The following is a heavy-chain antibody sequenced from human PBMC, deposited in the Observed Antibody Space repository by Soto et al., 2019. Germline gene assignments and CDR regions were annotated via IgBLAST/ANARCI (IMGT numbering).Heavy chain of an antibody. D-gene: IGHD2-2*01. J-gene: IGHJ4*02. V-gene: IGHV1-2*04. Sequence: ASVKVSCKASGYTFTGYYMHWVRQAPGQGLEWMGWINPNSGGTNYAQKFQGWVTMTRDTSISTAYMELSRPRSDDTAVYYCARGGYCSSTSCSDGGLDYWGQGTLVTVS. CDR2: INPNSGGT. CDR3: ARGGYCSSTSCSDGGLDY. CDR1: GYTFTGYY.